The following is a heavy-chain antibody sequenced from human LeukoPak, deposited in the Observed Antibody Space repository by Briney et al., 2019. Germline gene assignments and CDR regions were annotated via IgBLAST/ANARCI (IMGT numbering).Heavy chain of an antibody. CDR1: GFTFSSYT. CDR3: AAPALYCSGGSCYSGLHY. Sequence: GGSLRLSCAASGFTFSSYTMTWVRQAPGKGLQWVSAISGSGGNTFYADSVKGRFTISRDNSRNTLYLQVNSLTAEDTAVYYCAAPALYCSGGSCYSGLHYWGQGTLVTVSS. CDR2: ISGSGGNT. J-gene: IGHJ4*02. D-gene: IGHD2-15*01. V-gene: IGHV3-23*01.